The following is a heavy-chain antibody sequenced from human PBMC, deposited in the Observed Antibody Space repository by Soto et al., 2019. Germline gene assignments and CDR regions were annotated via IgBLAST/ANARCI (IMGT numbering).Heavy chain of an antibody. J-gene: IGHJ5*02. V-gene: IGHV4-34*08. CDR1: GGTVKGYY. CDR2: IKHTEGT. CDR3: STRITVFGFRIPPFDP. D-gene: IGHD3-3*01. Sequence: SEPLTLTCAVYGGTVKGYYWNWIRQPPGKGLEWIGGIKHTEGTHYSPSLDSRVAMSVDSSKNQFSLRLSSVTAADTAIYYGSTRITVFGFRIPPFDPWGQGTQVTVSS.